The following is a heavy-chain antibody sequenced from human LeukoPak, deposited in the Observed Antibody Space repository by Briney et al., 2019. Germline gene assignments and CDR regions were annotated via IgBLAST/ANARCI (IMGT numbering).Heavy chain of an antibody. CDR1: GFSFSSYN. CDR3: ARVAVVPAAITFDY. D-gene: IGHD2-2*02. Sequence: GGSLRLSCAASGFSFSSYNMNWVRQAPGKGLEWVSYISSTTSTIYYADSVKGRFTISRDNAKNSLYLQMNSLRDEDTAVYYCARVAVVPAAITFDYWGQGTLVTVSS. J-gene: IGHJ4*02. V-gene: IGHV3-48*02. CDR2: ISSTTSTI.